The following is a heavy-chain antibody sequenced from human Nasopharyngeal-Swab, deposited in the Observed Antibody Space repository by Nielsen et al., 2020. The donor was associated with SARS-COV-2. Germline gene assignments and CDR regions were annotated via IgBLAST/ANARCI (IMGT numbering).Heavy chain of an antibody. D-gene: IGHD2-21*01. V-gene: IGHV1-46*01. CDR2: INPSGGST. Sequence: ASVKVSCKASGYTFTSYYMHWVRQAPGQGLEWMGIINPSGGSTSYAQKFQGRVTMTRDTSTSTVYMELSSLRSEDTAVYYCARGGIPPHFRSYFDYWGQGTLVTSPQ. J-gene: IGHJ4*02. CDR1: GYTFTSYY. CDR3: ARGGIPPHFRSYFDY.